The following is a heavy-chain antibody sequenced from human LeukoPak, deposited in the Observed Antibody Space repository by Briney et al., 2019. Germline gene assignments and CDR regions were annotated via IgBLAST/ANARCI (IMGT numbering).Heavy chain of an antibody. J-gene: IGHJ5*01. CDR2: TSSSGTT. D-gene: IGHD1-20*01. CDR3: GRRNRECYNLWMFDA. V-gene: IGHV4-59*11. CDR1: SPSISNLY. Sequence: SETLSLTCPVSSPSISNLYWRCIRPPQGKGREWIGYTSSSGTTNFRPSFKSRFTMSVEPSKKQLSLKSRSVNAATTAVYYCGRRNRECYNLWMFDAWGQGTLVTVSS.